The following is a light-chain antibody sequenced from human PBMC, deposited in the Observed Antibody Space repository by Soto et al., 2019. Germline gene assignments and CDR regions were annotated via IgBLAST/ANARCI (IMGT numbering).Light chain of an antibody. J-gene: IGLJ1*01. CDR3: CSYAGRSTPYV. Sequence: QSVLTQPASVSGSPGQSITISCTGNSSDVGSYNLVSWYQQHPGKAPKLMIYAVNKRPSGVSNRFSGSKSGNTASLTISGLQAEDEADYYCCSYAGRSTPYVFGSGTRSPS. V-gene: IGLV2-23*02. CDR1: SSDVGSYNL. CDR2: AVN.